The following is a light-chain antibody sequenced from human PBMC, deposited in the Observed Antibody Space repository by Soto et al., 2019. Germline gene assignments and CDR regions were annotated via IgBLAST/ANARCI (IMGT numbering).Light chain of an antibody. V-gene: IGLV6-57*01. CDR1: SGSIASNY. J-gene: IGLJ2*01. CDR2: EDN. Sequence: NFMLTQPHSGSESPGKTVTISCTRSSGSIASNYVQWYQQRPGSSPTTVIYEDNQRPSGVPDRFSGSIDSPSNSASLTISGLKTEDEADCYCQSYDSSNQVFGGGTKLTVL. CDR3: QSYDSSNQV.